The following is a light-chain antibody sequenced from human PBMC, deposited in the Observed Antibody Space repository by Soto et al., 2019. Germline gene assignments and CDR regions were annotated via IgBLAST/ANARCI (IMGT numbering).Light chain of an antibody. Sequence: QSVLTQPPSVSGAPGQRVTISCTGSSSNIGANSDVHWYQQLTGAAPKLLIFGNSKRPSGVSNRFSGSKSGNTASLTISGLQPEDEADYYCSSYKSSSTRYVLGTGTKV. CDR3: SSYKSSSTRYV. V-gene: IGLV1-40*01. CDR1: SSNIGANSD. CDR2: GNS. J-gene: IGLJ1*01.